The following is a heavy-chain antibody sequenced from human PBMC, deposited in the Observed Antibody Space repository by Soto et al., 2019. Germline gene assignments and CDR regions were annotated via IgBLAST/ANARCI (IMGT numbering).Heavy chain of an antibody. J-gene: IGHJ4*02. CDR3: ARVPIGKYGVWNY. CDR1: GFTFSSYW. Sequence: EEQLVESGGGLVQPGGSLRLSCADSGFTFSSYWMHWVRQAPGKGLVWVSRINPGGTITDYADSVKGRFTISRDNAKNTVYLQVNSLRGDDTAEYFCARVPIGKYGVWNYWGQGTLVTVSS. CDR2: INPGGTIT. V-gene: IGHV3-74*01. D-gene: IGHD2-8*01.